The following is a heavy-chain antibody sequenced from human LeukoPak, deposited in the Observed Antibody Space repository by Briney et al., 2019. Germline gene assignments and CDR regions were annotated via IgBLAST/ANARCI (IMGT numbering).Heavy chain of an antibody. J-gene: IGHJ3*02. Sequence: SETLSLTCTVSGASFSDYYWSWIRQPPGKGLEWIGNIYNTGSPNYNPSLKSRVTISVDTSKNQFSLKLSSVTAADTAVYYCARCPGRKYYDRGSQTAFDIWGQGTMVTVSS. V-gene: IGHV4-59*12. CDR3: ARCPGRKYYDRGSQTAFDI. D-gene: IGHD3-22*01. CDR2: IYNTGSP. CDR1: GASFSDYY.